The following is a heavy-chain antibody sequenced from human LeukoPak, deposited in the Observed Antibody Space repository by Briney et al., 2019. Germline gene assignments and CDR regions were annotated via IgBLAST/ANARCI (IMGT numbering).Heavy chain of an antibody. CDR1: GFTFSSYT. D-gene: IGHD3-10*02. V-gene: IGHV3-21*01. CDR2: ISTSHSYI. CDR3: AELGITMIGGV. Sequence: PGGSLRLSCTASGFTFSSYTFNWVRQAPGKGLEWVSSISTSHSYIYYADSVKGRFTISRDNAKNSLYLQMNSLRAEDTAVNYCAELGITMIGGVWGKGTTVTISS. J-gene: IGHJ6*04.